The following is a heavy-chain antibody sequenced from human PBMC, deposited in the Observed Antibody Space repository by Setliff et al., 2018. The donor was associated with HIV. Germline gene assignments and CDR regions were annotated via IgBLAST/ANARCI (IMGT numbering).Heavy chain of an antibody. V-gene: IGHV4-61*09. CDR3: AYDSSGYYRPNAFDI. CDR2: IYTSGST. CDR1: GGSISSGSYY. Sequence: TLSLTCTVSGGSISSGSYYWSWIRQPAGKGLEWIGHIYTSGSTNYNPSLKSRVTISVDTSKNQFSLKLSSVTAADTAVYYCAYDSSGYYRPNAFDIWGQGTMVTVS. D-gene: IGHD3-22*01. J-gene: IGHJ3*02.